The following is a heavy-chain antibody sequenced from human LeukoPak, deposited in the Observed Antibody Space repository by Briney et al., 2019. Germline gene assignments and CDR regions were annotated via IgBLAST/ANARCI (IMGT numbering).Heavy chain of an antibody. Sequence: GGSLRLSCAASGFTFSSYWMSWVRQAPGKGLEWVANIKQDGSEKYYVDSVEGRFTISRDNAKNSLYLQMNSLRAEDTALYYCAKDTEPGYSSSFGAFDIWGQGTMVTVSS. CDR1: GFTFSSYW. CDR2: IKQDGSEK. CDR3: AKDTEPGYSSSFGAFDI. D-gene: IGHD6-13*01. J-gene: IGHJ3*02. V-gene: IGHV3-7*03.